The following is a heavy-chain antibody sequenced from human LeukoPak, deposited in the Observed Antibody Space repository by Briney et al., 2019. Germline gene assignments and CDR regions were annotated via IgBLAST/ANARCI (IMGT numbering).Heavy chain of an antibody. CDR2: IYYSGST. CDR3: ARDIAGRTFDL. Sequence: SETLSLTCTVSGGSISSYYWSWIRQPPGKGLEWIGYIYYSGSTNYNPSLKSRVTISVDTSKNQFSLKLSSVTAADTAVYYCARDIAGRTFDLWGRGTLVTVPS. D-gene: IGHD6-13*01. J-gene: IGHJ2*01. CDR1: GGSISSYY. V-gene: IGHV4-59*01.